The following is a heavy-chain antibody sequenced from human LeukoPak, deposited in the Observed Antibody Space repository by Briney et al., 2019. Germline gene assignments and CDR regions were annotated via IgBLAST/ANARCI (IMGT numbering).Heavy chain of an antibody. CDR1: GGSISSSSYY. D-gene: IGHD6-13*01. V-gene: IGHV4-39*02. J-gene: IGHJ4*02. CDR3: ARANSVAGSFGY. CDR2: IYYSGST. Sequence: SETLSLTCTVSGGSISSSSYYWGWIRQPPGKGLEWIGSIYYSGSTYYNPSLKSRVTISVDTSKNHFSLKLSSVTAADTAVYYCARANSVAGSFGYWGQGTLVTVSS.